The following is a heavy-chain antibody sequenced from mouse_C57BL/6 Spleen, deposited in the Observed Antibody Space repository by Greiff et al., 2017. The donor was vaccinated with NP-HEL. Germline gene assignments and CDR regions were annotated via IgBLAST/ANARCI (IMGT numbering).Heavy chain of an antibody. CDR2: INPNNGGT. D-gene: IGHD2-3*01. CDR3: ARRGYDGYYWYFDV. Sequence: VQLKQSGPELVKPGASVKIPCKASGYTFTDYNMDWVKQSHGKSLEWIGDINPNNGGTIYNQKFKGKATLTVDKSSSTAYMELRSLTSEDTAVYYCARRGYDGYYWYFDVWGTGTTVTVSS. J-gene: IGHJ1*03. CDR1: GYTFTDYN. V-gene: IGHV1-18*01.